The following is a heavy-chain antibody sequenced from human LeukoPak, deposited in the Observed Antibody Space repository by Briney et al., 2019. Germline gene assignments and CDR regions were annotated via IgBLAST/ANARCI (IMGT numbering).Heavy chain of an antibody. CDR1: GFTFSDYY. V-gene: IGHV3-53*01. D-gene: IGHD3-22*01. CDR3: ARDHNYYDSSGYHLLFDY. CDR2: IYSGGST. Sequence: GGSLRLSCAASGFTFSDYYMSWVRQAPGKGLEWVSVIYSGGSTYYADSVKGRFTISRDNSKNTLYLQMNSLRAEDTAVYYCARDHNYYDSSGYHLLFDYWGQGTLVTVSS. J-gene: IGHJ4*02.